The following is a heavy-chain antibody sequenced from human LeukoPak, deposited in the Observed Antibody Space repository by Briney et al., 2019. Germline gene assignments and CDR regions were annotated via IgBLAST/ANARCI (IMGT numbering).Heavy chain of an antibody. V-gene: IGHV4-59*01. CDR2: IDYSGST. D-gene: IGHD3-3*01. J-gene: IGHJ5*02. CDR1: GGSISSYY. CDR3: ASSALFGVVT. Sequence: SETLSLTCTVSGGSISSYYWSWIRQPPGEGLEWIGYIDYSGSTNYNPSLKSRVTISVDTSKNQFSLKLSSLTAADTAVYYCASSALFGVVTWGQGTLVTVSS.